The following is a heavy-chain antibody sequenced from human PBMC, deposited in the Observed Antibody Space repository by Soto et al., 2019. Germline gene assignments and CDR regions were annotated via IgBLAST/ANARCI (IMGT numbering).Heavy chain of an antibody. D-gene: IGHD3-10*01. CDR3: ARDYYCSGSPFYYYYYGMDV. Sequence: GASVQVSCKASGGTFSSYAISWVRQAPGQGLEWMGGIIPIFGTANYAQKFQGRVTITADESTSTAYMELSSLRSEDTAVYYCARDYYCSGSPFYYYYYGMDVWGQGTTVTVSS. CDR1: GGTFSSYA. CDR2: IIPIFGTA. J-gene: IGHJ6*02. V-gene: IGHV1-69*13.